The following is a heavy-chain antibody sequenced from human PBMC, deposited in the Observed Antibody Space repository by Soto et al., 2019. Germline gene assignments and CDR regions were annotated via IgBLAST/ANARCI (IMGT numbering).Heavy chain of an antibody. CDR3: AKDKGGYCSGGSCYYHYYYYMDV. CDR2: ISSSSSYI. Sequence: EVQLVESGGGLVKPGGSLRLSCAASGFTFSSYSMNWVRQAPGKGLEWVSSISSSSSYIYYADSVKGRFTISRDNAKNSLYLQMNSLRAEDTDLYYCAKDKGGYCSGGSCYYHYYYYMDVWGKGTTVTVSS. V-gene: IGHV3-21*01. CDR1: GFTFSSYS. D-gene: IGHD2-15*01. J-gene: IGHJ6*03.